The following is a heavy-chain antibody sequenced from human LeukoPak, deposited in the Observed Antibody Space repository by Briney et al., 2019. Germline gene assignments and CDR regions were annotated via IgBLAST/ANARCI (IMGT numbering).Heavy chain of an antibody. J-gene: IGHJ4*02. V-gene: IGHV3-30*04. CDR1: GFTFSSYA. CDR3: ARTHYYDSSGYYY. Sequence: PGGSLRLSCAASGFTFSSYAVHWVRQAPGKGLEWVAVISYDGSNKYYADSVKGRFTISRDNSKNTLYLQMNSLRAEDTAVYYCARTHYYDSSGYYYWGQGTLVTVSS. CDR2: ISYDGSNK. D-gene: IGHD3-22*01.